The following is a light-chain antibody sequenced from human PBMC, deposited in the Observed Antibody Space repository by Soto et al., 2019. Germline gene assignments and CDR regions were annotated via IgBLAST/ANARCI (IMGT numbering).Light chain of an antibody. CDR1: SSDVGGYNY. Sequence: QSALTQPASVSGSPGQSITISCTGTSSDVGGYNYVSWYQHHPGKAPKLMIYDVSNRPSEISNRFSGSKSGNTASLTISGLQPEDEGDYYCSSYTTSNTRQIVFGSGTKVTVL. J-gene: IGLJ1*01. V-gene: IGLV2-14*03. CDR2: DVS. CDR3: SSYTTSNTRQIV.